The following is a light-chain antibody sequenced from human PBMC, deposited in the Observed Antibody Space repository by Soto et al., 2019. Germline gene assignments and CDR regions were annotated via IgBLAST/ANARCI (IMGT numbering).Light chain of an antibody. CDR3: QQRSDWPLP. CDR2: DSS. J-gene: IGKJ4*01. CDR1: QNVSFY. V-gene: IGKV3-11*01. Sequence: LTQSPATLSLSPGDRAALSCRASQNVSFYLTWYQQRRGQSPRLLIYDSSVRATGTPGRFSGSGSGTDFTLTISSLDPKDFAIYYCQQRSDWPLPFGGGTKVDIK.